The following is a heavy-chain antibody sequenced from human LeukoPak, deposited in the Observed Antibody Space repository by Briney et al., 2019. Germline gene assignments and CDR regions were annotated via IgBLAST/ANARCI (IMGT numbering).Heavy chain of an antibody. V-gene: IGHV3-7*05. CDR3: ARDAPYGRVSY. CDR2: IKQDGSEK. J-gene: IGHJ4*02. Sequence: GGSLRLSCAASGFTFSSYWMSWVRQAPGKGLEWVANIKQDGSEKYYVDSVKGRFTISRDNAKNSLYLQMNSLRAEDTAVYYCARDAPYGRVSYWGQGTLVTVSA. CDR1: GFTFSSYW. D-gene: IGHD3-10*01.